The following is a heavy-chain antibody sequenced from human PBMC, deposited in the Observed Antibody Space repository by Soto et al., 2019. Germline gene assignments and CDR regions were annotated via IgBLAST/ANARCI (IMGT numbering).Heavy chain of an antibody. CDR3: ASHYNWNDVLGYYYYYMDV. CDR2: ISAYNGNT. Sequence: ASVKVSCNASGYTFTSYGISWVRQAPGQGLEWMGRISAYNGNTNYAQKLQGRVTMTTDKSSSTAFMELRSLRSDDTAVFYCASHYNWNDVLGYYYYYMDVWGKGTTVTVSS. CDR1: GYTFTSYG. V-gene: IGHV1-18*01. D-gene: IGHD1-1*01. J-gene: IGHJ6*03.